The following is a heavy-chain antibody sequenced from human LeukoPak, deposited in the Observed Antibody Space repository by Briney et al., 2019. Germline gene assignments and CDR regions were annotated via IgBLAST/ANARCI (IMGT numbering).Heavy chain of an antibody. D-gene: IGHD4-17*01. CDR3: ARASINGDELGAFDI. CDR1: GFIFSSYG. V-gene: IGHV3-33*01. Sequence: QAGGSLRLSCAASGFIFSSYGMHWVRQAPGKGLEWVAVIWYDGSNKYYADSVKGRSTISRDNIKNTLYLQMNSLRAEDTAVYYCARASINGDELGAFDIWGQGTMVTVSS. CDR2: IWYDGSNK. J-gene: IGHJ3*02.